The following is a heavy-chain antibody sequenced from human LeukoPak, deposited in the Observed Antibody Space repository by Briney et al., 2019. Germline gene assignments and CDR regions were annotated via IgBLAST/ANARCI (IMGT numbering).Heavy chain of an antibody. CDR2: IRFDGTKG. CDR1: GFTLSTYV. D-gene: IGHD3-22*01. J-gene: IGHJ1*01. CDR3: SKDGDSGGHHLSY. Sequence: GGSLRLSCAPSGFTLSTYVLHWVRQAPGKGLEGVAVIRFDGTKGSYADTLQGRFTISRDNSQNTLYPQMNRLRAQPTAVYFFSKDGDSGGHHLSYWGQGTLVTVSS. V-gene: IGHV3-30*02.